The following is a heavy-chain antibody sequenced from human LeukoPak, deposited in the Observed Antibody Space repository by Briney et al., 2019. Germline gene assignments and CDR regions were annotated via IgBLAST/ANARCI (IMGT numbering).Heavy chain of an antibody. CDR2: INPNSGGT. V-gene: IGHV1-2*02. CDR3: ARALSSLRLYYFDY. Sequence: ASVTVSCKSSGYTFTGYYIHWVRQAPGQGLEWMGWINPNSGGTNYAQNLEGRVTMTRDTSISTAYMELSSLTSDDTAVYYCARALSSLRLYYFDYWGQGTLITVSS. D-gene: IGHD6-6*01. J-gene: IGHJ4*02. CDR1: GYTFTGYY.